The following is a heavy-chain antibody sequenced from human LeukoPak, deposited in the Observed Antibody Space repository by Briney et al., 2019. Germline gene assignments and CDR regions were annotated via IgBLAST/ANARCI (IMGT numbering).Heavy chain of an antibody. CDR2: IWYDGSNK. D-gene: IGHD3-3*01. CDR1: GFTFSSYG. J-gene: IGHJ6*02. Sequence: GGSLRLSCAASGFTFSSYGMHWVRQAPGKGLEWVAVIWYDGSNKYYAGSVKGRFTISRDNSKNTLYLQMNSLRAEDTAVYYCARDPPQNYDFWSGYYYYYGMDVWGQGTTVTVSS. CDR3: ARDPPQNYDFWSGYYYYYGMDV. V-gene: IGHV3-33*01.